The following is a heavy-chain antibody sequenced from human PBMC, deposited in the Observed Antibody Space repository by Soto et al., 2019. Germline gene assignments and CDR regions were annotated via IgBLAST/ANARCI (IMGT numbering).Heavy chain of an antibody. J-gene: IGHJ5*02. CDR3: ALSTTVTNWFDP. CDR2: IDWDDDK. CDR1: GFSLSTSGMC. D-gene: IGHD4-17*01. V-gene: IGHV2-70*01. Sequence: SGPTLVNPTQTLTLTCTFSGFSLSTSGMCVSWIRQPPGKALEWLALIDWDDDKYYSTSLKTRLTISKDTSKNQVVLTMTNMDPVDTATYYCALSTTVTNWFDPWGQGXLVTVYS.